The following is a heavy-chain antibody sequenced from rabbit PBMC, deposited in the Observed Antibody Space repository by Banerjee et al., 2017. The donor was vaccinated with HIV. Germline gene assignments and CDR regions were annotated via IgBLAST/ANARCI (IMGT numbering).Heavy chain of an antibody. CDR3: ARGIPPTYASSSGYYTGYYGMDL. CDR2: IYAGKGST. D-gene: IGHD1-1*01. J-gene: IGHJ6*01. Sequence: QLVESGGDLVKPGASLTLTCTASGFDFKYYYMSWVRQAPGKGLEWIGIIYAGKGSTDYASWVNGRFTISSDNAQNTVDLQMNSLTAADTATYFCARGIPPTYASSSGYYTGYYGMDLWGPGTLVTVS. V-gene: IGHV1S7*01. CDR1: GFDFKYYY.